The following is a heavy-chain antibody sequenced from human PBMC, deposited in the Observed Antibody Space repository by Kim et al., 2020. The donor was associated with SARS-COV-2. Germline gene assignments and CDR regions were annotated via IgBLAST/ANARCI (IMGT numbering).Heavy chain of an antibody. J-gene: IGHJ4*02. CDR3: ARARDFWSGYHFDY. V-gene: IGHV4-59*01. Sequence: PSLKSRVTISVDTSKNQFSLKLSSVTAADTAVYYCARARDFWSGYHFDYWGQGTLVTVSS. D-gene: IGHD3-3*01.